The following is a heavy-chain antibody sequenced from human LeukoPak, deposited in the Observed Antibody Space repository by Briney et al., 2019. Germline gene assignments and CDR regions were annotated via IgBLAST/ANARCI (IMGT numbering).Heavy chain of an antibody. Sequence: GRSLRLSCAASGFTFSSYAMSWVRHAPGQGLESVSAISGSGGSTYYADSVKGRFTISRDNSKNTLYLQMNSLRAEDTAVYYCAKRCYYDSSGYYSPYFDYWGQGTLVTVSS. J-gene: IGHJ4*02. CDR3: AKRCYYDSSGYYSPYFDY. V-gene: IGHV3-23*01. CDR1: GFTFSSYA. D-gene: IGHD3-22*01. CDR2: ISGSGGST.